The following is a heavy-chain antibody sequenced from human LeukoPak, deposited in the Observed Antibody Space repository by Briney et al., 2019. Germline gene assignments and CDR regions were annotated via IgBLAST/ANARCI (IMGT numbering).Heavy chain of an antibody. Sequence: SETLSLTCTVSGGSVSSYYWSWIRQPPGKGLEWIAYIYYSGSTKYNPSLKSRVTISLDRSRNQFSLKLRSVTAADTAVYYCARLQVHCGGDCYTRWFDPWGQGTLVTVSS. J-gene: IGHJ5*02. D-gene: IGHD2-21*02. CDR2: IYYSGST. V-gene: IGHV4-59*08. CDR1: GGSVSSYY. CDR3: ARLQVHCGGDCYTRWFDP.